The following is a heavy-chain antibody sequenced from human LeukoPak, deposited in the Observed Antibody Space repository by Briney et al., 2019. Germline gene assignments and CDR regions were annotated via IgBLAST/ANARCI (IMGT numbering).Heavy chain of an antibody. CDR2: IGTAGDT. V-gene: IGHV3-13*01. CDR1: GFAFSSYD. CDR3: ASRSAYYYYGMDV. Sequence: GGSLRLSCAASGFAFSSYDMLWVRQATGKGLEWVSAIGTAGDTYYPGSVKGRFTISRENAKNSLYLQMHSLRAGDTAVYYCASRSAYYYYGMDVWGQGATVTVSS. J-gene: IGHJ6*02.